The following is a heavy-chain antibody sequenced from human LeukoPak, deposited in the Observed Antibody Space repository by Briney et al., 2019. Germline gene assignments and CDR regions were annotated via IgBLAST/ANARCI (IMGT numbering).Heavy chain of an antibody. CDR3: ARTLKRYDSSGYPDY. Sequence: GGSLRLSCAASGFTFSSYAMHWVRQAPGKGLEWVAVISYDGSNKYYADSVKGRFTISRDNSKNTLYLQMNSLRAEDTAVYYCARTLKRYDSSGYPDYWGQGTLVTVSS. V-gene: IGHV3-30*04. CDR1: GFTFSSYA. J-gene: IGHJ4*02. CDR2: ISYDGSNK. D-gene: IGHD3-22*01.